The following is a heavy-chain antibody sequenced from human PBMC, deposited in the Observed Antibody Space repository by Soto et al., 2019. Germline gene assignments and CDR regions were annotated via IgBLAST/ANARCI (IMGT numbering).Heavy chain of an antibody. J-gene: IGHJ3*02. D-gene: IGHD3-3*01. CDR1: GYTFTSYG. Sequence: ASVKVSCKASGYTFTSYGISWVRQAPGQGLEWMGWISAYNGNTNYAQKLQGRVTMTTDTSTSTVYMELRSLRSDDTAVYYCARTITIFGVANDAFDIWGQGTMVTVSS. CDR3: ARTITIFGVANDAFDI. CDR2: ISAYNGNT. V-gene: IGHV1-18*01.